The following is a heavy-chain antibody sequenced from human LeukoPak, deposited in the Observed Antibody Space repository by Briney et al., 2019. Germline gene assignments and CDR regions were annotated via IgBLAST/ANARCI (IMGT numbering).Heavy chain of an antibody. Sequence: GGSLRLSCAASGFTFSSYGMHWVRQAPGKGLEWVAFIRYDGSNKYYADSVKGRFTISRDNSKNTLYLQMNSLRAEDTAVYYCARDLARAFDIWGQGTMVTVSS. V-gene: IGHV3-30*02. CDR2: IRYDGSNK. J-gene: IGHJ3*02. CDR1: GFTFSSYG. CDR3: ARDLARAFDI.